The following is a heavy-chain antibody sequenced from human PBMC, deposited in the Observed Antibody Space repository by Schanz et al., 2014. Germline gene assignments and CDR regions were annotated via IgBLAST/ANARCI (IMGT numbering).Heavy chain of an antibody. V-gene: IGHV1-2*02. CDR1: GYTYTGYY. CDR2: INPNSGDT. Sequence: QVHLVQSGAEVKKPGASVKVSCKASGYTYTGYYIHWVRQAPGQGLEWMGWINPNSGDTTYAQKFQGRVTMTRDTSISTAYMDLSGLTSDDTAVYYCAREKGHGYSGLSWGQGTLLAVSS. CDR3: AREKGHGYSGLS. D-gene: IGHD5-12*01. J-gene: IGHJ5*02.